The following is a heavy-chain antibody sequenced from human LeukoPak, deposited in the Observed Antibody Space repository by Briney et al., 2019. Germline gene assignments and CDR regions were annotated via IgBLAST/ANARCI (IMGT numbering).Heavy chain of an antibody. J-gene: IGHJ4*02. D-gene: IGHD4-17*01. Sequence: NPSETLSLTCTVSGGSISSYYWSWIRQPPGKGLEWIGYIYYSGSTNYNPSLKSRVTISVDTSKNQFSLKLSSVTAADTAVYYCAREGRQDYVYFDCWGQGTLVTVSS. CDR3: AREGRQDYVYFDC. CDR1: GGSISSYY. CDR2: IYYSGST. V-gene: IGHV4-59*12.